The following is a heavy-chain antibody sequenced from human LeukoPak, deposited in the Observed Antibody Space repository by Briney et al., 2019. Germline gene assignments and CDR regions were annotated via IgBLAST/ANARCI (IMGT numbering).Heavy chain of an antibody. CDR2: ISSSSSYI. CDR1: GFTFSSYS. CDR3: ARDPTSAGYCSSTSCYTVA. J-gene: IGHJ5*02. Sequence: PGGSLRLSCAASGFTFSSYSMNWVRQAPGKGLEWVSSISSSSSYIYYADSVKGRFTISRDNAKNSLYLQMNSLRAEDTAVYYCARDPTSAGYCSSTSCYTVAWGQGTLVTVSS. V-gene: IGHV3-21*01. D-gene: IGHD2-2*03.